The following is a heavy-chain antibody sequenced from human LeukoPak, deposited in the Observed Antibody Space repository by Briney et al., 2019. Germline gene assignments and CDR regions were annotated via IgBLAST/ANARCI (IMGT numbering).Heavy chain of an antibody. J-gene: IGHJ4*02. D-gene: IGHD6-13*01. V-gene: IGHV3-23*01. CDR2: ISGSGGST. CDR3: ATSSSSWYYFDY. Sequence: GGSLRLSCAASGFTFSSYAMSWVRQAPGKGLEWVSAISGSGGSTYYADSVKGRPTISRDNSKNTLYLQMNSLRAEDTAVYYCATSSSSWYYFDYWGQGTLVTVSS. CDR1: GFTFSSYA.